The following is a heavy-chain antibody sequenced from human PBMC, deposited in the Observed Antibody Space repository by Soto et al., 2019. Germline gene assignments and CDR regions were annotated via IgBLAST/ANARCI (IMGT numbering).Heavy chain of an antibody. Sequence: ASVKVSCKASGYTFTSYDINWVRQATGQGLEWMGWMNPNSGNTGYAQKFQGRVTMTRNTSISTAYMELSSLRSEDTAVYYCARPNMVGGVITVFDIWAQGTLVTVSS. CDR2: MNPNSGNT. J-gene: IGHJ3*02. CDR1: GYTFTSYD. D-gene: IGHD3-10*01. V-gene: IGHV1-8*01. CDR3: ARPNMVGGVITVFDI.